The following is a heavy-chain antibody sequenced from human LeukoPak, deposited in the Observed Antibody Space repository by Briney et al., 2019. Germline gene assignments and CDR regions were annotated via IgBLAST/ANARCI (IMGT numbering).Heavy chain of an antibody. J-gene: IGHJ4*02. CDR1: GYSFTSYW. D-gene: IGHD2-15*01. V-gene: IGHV5-51*01. CDR2: IYPGDSDT. Sequence: GESLKISCKGSGYSFTSYWIGWVRQMPGKGLEWMGIIYPGDSDTRYSPSFQGQVTISADKSISTAYLQWSSLKASDAPLYYCARGGDIVVVVAAIVDYFDYWGQGTLVTVSS. CDR3: ARGGDIVVVVAAIVDYFDY.